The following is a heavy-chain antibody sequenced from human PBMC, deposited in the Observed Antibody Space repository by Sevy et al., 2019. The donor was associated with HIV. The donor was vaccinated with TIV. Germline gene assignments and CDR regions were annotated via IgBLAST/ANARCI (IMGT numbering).Heavy chain of an antibody. D-gene: IGHD3-22*01. CDR3: ATTKDYYDSSGYPFDY. CDR1: GYTFTSYG. J-gene: IGHJ4*02. CDR2: LSAYNGNT. Sequence: ASVKVSYKASGYTFTSYGISWVRQAPGQGLEWMGWLSAYNGNTNYAQKLQGRVTMTTDTSTSTAYMELRSLRSEDTAVYYCATTKDYYDSSGYPFDYWGQGTLVTVSS. V-gene: IGHV1-18*01.